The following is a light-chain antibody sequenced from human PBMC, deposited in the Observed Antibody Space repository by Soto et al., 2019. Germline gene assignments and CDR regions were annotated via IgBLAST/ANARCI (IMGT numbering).Light chain of an antibody. CDR1: QSVSNNY. Sequence: EVVLTQSPGTLSLSPGESATLSCRASQSVSNNYFAWYQQKPGQAPRLLIFGASDRATGIPDRFSGSGSGTDFTITISSLEPEDFAVYYCHQYCSSPPYTFGQGTKLEIK. CDR3: HQYCSSPPYT. CDR2: GAS. V-gene: IGKV3-20*01. J-gene: IGKJ2*01.